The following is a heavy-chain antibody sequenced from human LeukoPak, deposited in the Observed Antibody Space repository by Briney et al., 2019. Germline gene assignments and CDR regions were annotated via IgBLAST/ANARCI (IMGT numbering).Heavy chain of an antibody. Sequence: SETLSLTCTVSGDSINSLDLWSWVRQPPGKGLEWIGYIYYSGSTNYNPSLKSRVTISVDTSKNQFSLKLSSVTAADTAVYYCARDESSNYYGMDVWGQGTTVTVSS. CDR1: GDSINSLDL. J-gene: IGHJ6*02. CDR2: IYYSGST. V-gene: IGHV4-59*11. D-gene: IGHD6-19*01. CDR3: ARDESSNYYGMDV.